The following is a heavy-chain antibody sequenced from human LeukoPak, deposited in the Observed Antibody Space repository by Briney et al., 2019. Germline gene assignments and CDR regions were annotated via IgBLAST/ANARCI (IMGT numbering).Heavy chain of an antibody. V-gene: IGHV3-64*01. J-gene: IGHJ4*02. CDR1: VFTFSSYT. Sequence: GGSLRLSCAASVFTFSSYTMHWVRQSPGKGLEHVSTIGSNGGSTYHANSVKGRFIITRDNSKNTLYLQMGSLRAEDMAVYYCVRTIAVAVAFDYWGQGTLVTVSS. D-gene: IGHD6-19*01. CDR3: VRTIAVAVAFDY. CDR2: IGSNGGST.